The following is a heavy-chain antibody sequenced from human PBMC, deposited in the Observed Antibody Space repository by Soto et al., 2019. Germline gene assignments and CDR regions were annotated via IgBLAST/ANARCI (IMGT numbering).Heavy chain of an antibody. CDR1: GFTFSSYS. J-gene: IGHJ6*02. CDR2: ISSSSSYI. D-gene: IGHD3-3*01. CDR3: ARDQSPYYDFWSGFPPYYYYGMDV. Sequence: GGSLRLSCAASGFTFSSYSMNWFRQAPGKGLEWVSSISSSSSYIYYADSVKGRFTISRDNAKNSLYLQMNSLRAEDTAVYYCARDQSPYYDFWSGFPPYYYYGMDVWGQGTPVTVSS. V-gene: IGHV3-21*01.